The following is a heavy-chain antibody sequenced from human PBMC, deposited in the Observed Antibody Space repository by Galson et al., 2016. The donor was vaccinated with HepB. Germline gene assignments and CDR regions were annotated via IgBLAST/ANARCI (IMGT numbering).Heavy chain of an antibody. CDR1: GFTFSSYA. CDR3: AKGRGAGYSGCEWNFDY. J-gene: IGHJ4*02. Sequence: SLRLSCAASGFTFSSYAMTWVRQAPGKGLEWVSTTDAVDSTTSYADSVKGRFTISRDNSKNTLYLQMNSLGAEDTAVYYCAKGRGAGYSGCEWNFDYWGQGSLVTVSS. D-gene: IGHD5-12*01. CDR2: TDAVDSTT. V-gene: IGHV3-23*01.